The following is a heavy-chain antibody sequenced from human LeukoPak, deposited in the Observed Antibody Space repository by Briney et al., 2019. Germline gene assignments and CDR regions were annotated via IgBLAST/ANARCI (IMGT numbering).Heavy chain of an antibody. J-gene: IGHJ6*02. D-gene: IGHD3-22*01. CDR3: ARHTYDSSGYYYLWYYYGMDV. CDR1: GGSISSSSYY. V-gene: IGHV4-39*01. CDR2: IYYSGTT. Sequence: SETLSLTCTVSGGSISSSSYYWGWIRQPPGKGLEWIGSIYYSGTTYYNPSLKSRVTISVDTSKNQFSLKLSSVTAADTAVYYCARHTYDSSGYYYLWYYYGMDVWGQGTTVTVSS.